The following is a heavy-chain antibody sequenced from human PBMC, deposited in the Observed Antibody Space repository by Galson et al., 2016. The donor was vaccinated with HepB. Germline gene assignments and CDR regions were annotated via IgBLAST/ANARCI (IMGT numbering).Heavy chain of an antibody. CDR1: GYTFISYL. CDR2: INPANGNT. Sequence: SVKVSCKASGYTFISYLLHWVRQAPGQRLEWMGWINPANGNTKYSQNFQGRITITWDTSASTAHMELSSLRSEDTAVYYCARGWYSGSDYLGQGTLVTVSS. D-gene: IGHD6-19*01. J-gene: IGHJ4*02. V-gene: IGHV1-3*01. CDR3: ARGWYSGSDY.